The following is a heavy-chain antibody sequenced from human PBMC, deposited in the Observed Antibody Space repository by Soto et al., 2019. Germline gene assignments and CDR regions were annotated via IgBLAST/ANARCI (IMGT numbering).Heavy chain of an antibody. Sequence: QLQLQESGPGLVKPSETLSLTCTVSGDSVSSSNYYWGWIRQPPGKGLEWIGSVYYSGSTYYNPSLKSRVTMSVDTSKNQFSLKLSSVTAADAAVYYYARHPTFSGWEYYFDYWGQGTPVTVSS. J-gene: IGHJ4*02. CDR2: VYYSGST. D-gene: IGHD6-19*01. V-gene: IGHV4-39*01. CDR3: ARHPTFSGWEYYFDY. CDR1: GDSVSSSNYY.